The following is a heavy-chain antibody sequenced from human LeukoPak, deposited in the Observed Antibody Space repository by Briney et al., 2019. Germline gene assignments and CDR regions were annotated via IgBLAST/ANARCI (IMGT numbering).Heavy chain of an antibody. CDR3: ARDGGPNYYYYYMDV. Sequence: PSETLSLTCTVSGGSISSYYWSWIRQPPGKGLEWIGNIYYSGSTNYNPSLKSRVTISVDTSKNQFSLKLSCVTAADKAVYYCARDGGPNYYYYYMDVWGKGTTVTISS. CDR1: GGSISSYY. V-gene: IGHV4-59*01. D-gene: IGHD3-3*01. J-gene: IGHJ6*03. CDR2: IYYSGST.